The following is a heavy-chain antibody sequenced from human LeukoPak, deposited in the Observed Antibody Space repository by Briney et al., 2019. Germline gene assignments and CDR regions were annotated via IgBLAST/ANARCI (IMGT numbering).Heavy chain of an antibody. V-gene: IGHV4-59*08. CDR3: ARVEYNWNDEGFDY. CDR2: IYYSGST. D-gene: IGHD1-20*01. CDR1: RGSISSYY. Sequence: SETLSLTCTVSRGSISSYYWSWIRQPPGKGLEWIGYIYYSGSTNYNPSLKSRVTISVDTSKNQFSLKLSSVTAADTAVYYCARVEYNWNDEGFDYWGQGTLVTVSS. J-gene: IGHJ4*02.